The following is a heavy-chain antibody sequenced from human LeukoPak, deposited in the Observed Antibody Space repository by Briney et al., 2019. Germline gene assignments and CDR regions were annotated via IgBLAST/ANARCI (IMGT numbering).Heavy chain of an antibody. CDR3: AIAYYYDSSGQNWFDP. D-gene: IGHD3-22*01. CDR1: GYSFTSYW. J-gene: IGHJ5*02. Sequence: GESLKISCKGSGYSFTSYWIGWVRQMPGKGLEWMGIIYPGDSDTRYSPSFQGQVTISADKSISTAYLQWSSLKASDTAMYYCAIAYYYDSSGQNWFDPWGQGTLVTVSS. CDR2: IYPGDSDT. V-gene: IGHV5-51*01.